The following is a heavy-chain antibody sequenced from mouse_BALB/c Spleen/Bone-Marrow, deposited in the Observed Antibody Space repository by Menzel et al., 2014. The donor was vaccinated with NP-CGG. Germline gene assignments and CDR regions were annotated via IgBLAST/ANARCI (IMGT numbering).Heavy chain of an antibody. CDR2: IDPYDSET. Sequence: QVQLKESGAELVRPGASVKLSCKASGYTFTSNWMNWVKQRSEQGLEWIGRIDPYDSETHYNQKFKDKAILTVDKSSSTAYMQLNSLTSEDSAVYYCARWGYGSTYYYAMDYWGQGTSVTVSS. CDR1: GYTFTSNW. CDR3: ARWGYGSTYYYAMDY. D-gene: IGHD1-1*01. V-gene: IGHV1-52*01. J-gene: IGHJ4*01.